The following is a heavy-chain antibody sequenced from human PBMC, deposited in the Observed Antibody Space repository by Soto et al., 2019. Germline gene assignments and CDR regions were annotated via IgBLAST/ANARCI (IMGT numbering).Heavy chain of an antibody. CDR3: ANLGYCSSTSCYPYYYYYYMDV. Sequence: GGSLRLSCAASGFTFSSYGMHWVRQAPGKGLEWVAVISYDGSNKYYADSVKGRFTISRDNSKNTLYLQMNSLRAEDTAVYYCANLGYCSSTSCYPYYYYYYMDVWGKGTTVTVSS. CDR1: GFTFSSYG. CDR2: ISYDGSNK. J-gene: IGHJ6*03. V-gene: IGHV3-30*18. D-gene: IGHD2-2*01.